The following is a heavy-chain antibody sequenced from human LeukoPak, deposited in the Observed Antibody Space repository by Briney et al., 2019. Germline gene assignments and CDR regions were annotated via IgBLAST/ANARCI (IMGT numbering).Heavy chain of an antibody. CDR3: AKLHSSGFLDY. J-gene: IGHJ4*02. Sequence: PGGSLRLSCAASGFTFSSYAMSWVRQAPGKGLEWVSAIGGSGGSTYYADSVKGRLTISRDNSKNTLYLQMNSLRAEDTAIYYCAKLHSSGFLDYWGQGTLVTVSS. D-gene: IGHD3-22*01. V-gene: IGHV3-23*01. CDR1: GFTFSSYA. CDR2: IGGSGGST.